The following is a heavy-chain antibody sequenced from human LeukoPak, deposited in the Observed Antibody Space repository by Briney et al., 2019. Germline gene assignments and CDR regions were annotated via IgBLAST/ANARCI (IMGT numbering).Heavy chain of an antibody. D-gene: IGHD6-19*01. Sequence: ASVKVSCKVSGYTLTELSMHWVRQAPGKGLEWMGGFDPEDGETIYAQKFQGRVTMTEDTSTDTAYMELSSLRSEDTAVYYCARYYSGWYYFDYWGQGTLVTVPS. CDR3: ARYYSGWYYFDY. CDR1: GYTLTELS. J-gene: IGHJ4*02. V-gene: IGHV1-24*01. CDR2: FDPEDGET.